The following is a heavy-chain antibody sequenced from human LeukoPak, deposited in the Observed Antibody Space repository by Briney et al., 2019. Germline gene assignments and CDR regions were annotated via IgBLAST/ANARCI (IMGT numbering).Heavy chain of an antibody. CDR2: ISYDGSNK. CDR1: GFTFSSYA. J-gene: IGHJ4*02. V-gene: IGHV3-30*04. CDR3: PRPVRYYDSSGPDY. Sequence: GGSLRLSCAASGFTFSSYAMHWVRQAPGKGLEWVAVISYDGSNKYYADSVKGRFTISRDNSKNTLYLQMNSLRAEDTAVYYCPRPVRYYDSSGPDYWGQGTLVTVSS. D-gene: IGHD3-22*01.